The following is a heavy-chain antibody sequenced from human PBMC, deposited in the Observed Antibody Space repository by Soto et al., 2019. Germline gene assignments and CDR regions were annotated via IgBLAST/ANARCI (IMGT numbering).Heavy chain of an antibody. CDR1: GFTFSSYG. CDR3: ARDRFDSSGYYVDY. Sequence: QVQLVESGGGVVQPGRSLRLSCAASGFTFSSYGMHWVRQAPGKGLEWVAVIWYDGSNKYYADSVKGRFTISRDNSKNTLYLQMNSLRAEDTAVYYCARDRFDSSGYYVDYWGQGTLVTVSS. J-gene: IGHJ4*02. D-gene: IGHD3-22*01. CDR2: IWYDGSNK. V-gene: IGHV3-33*01.